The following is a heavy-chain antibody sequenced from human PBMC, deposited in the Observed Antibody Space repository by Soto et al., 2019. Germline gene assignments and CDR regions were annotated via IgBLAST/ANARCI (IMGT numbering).Heavy chain of an antibody. CDR2: IKSKTDGGTT. CDR1: GFTFSNAW. D-gene: IGHD2-8*01. Sequence: GGSLRLSCAASGFTFSNAWMSWVRQAPGKGLEWVGRIKSKTDGGTTDYAAPVKGRFTISRDDSKNTLYLQMNSLKTEDTAVYYSTTGFLGYCTNGVCSAYYYYGMDVWGQGTTVTVSS. CDR3: TTGFLGYCTNGVCSAYYYYGMDV. V-gene: IGHV3-15*01. J-gene: IGHJ6*02.